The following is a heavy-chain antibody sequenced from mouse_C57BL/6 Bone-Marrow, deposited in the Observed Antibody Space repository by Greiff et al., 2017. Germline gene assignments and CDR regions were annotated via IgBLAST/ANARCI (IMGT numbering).Heavy chain of an antibody. V-gene: IGHV1-64*01. CDR2: IHPNSGST. Sequence: QVQLQQPGAELVKPGASVKLSCKASGYTFTSYWMHWVKQRPGQGLEWIGMIHPNSGSTNYNEKFKSKATLTVDKSSSTAYMQLSSLTSEDSAVYYCARFGGSSFYYDAMDYWGQGTSVTVSS. CDR1: GYTFTSYW. D-gene: IGHD1-1*01. J-gene: IGHJ4*01. CDR3: ARFGGSSFYYDAMDY.